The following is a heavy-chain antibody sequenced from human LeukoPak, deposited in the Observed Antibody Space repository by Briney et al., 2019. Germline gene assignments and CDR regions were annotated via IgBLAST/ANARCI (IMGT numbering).Heavy chain of an antibody. CDR3: AAYSGSYPEYFQY. Sequence: PGGSLRLSCAASGFTLSSYEMNWVRQAPGKGLEWVSYISSSGSTKSYADSVKGRFTISRDNAKNSLYLQMNSLRAEDTAVYYCAAYSGSYPEYFQYWGQGILVTVSS. CDR1: GFTLSSYE. CDR2: ISSSGSTK. D-gene: IGHD1-26*01. V-gene: IGHV3-48*03. J-gene: IGHJ1*01.